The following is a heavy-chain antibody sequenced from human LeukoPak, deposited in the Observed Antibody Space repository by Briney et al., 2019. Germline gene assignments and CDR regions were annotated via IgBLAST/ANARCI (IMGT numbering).Heavy chain of an antibody. D-gene: IGHD5-24*01. CDR1: GYTFSIYY. CDR3: ARISRDGYNWFDP. J-gene: IGHJ5*02. V-gene: IGHV1-46*01. Sequence: ASVKVPCKASGYTFSIYYIHWVRQAPGQGLEWMGIINPSGGTTSYAQKFQGRVTMTRDTSTSTVYMELSSLTSEDTAVYYCARISRDGYNWFDPWGQGTLVTVSS. CDR2: INPSGGTT.